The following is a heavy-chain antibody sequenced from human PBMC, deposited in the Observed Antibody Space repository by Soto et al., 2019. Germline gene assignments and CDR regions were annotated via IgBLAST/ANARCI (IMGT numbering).Heavy chain of an antibody. CDR1: GDSVTSDSYY. CDR3: AKGFSTGLYVDS. D-gene: IGHD6-19*01. J-gene: IGHJ5*01. CDR2: ILSSGGT. Sequence: SETLSLTCSVSGDSVTSDSYYWTWIRQPPGKTLEWVGFILSSGGTSTNPSLRSRLSMSVDTSKNQFSMRLTSVTAADTGVYFCAKGFSTGLYVDSWGRGAQVTVS. V-gene: IGHV4-61*01.